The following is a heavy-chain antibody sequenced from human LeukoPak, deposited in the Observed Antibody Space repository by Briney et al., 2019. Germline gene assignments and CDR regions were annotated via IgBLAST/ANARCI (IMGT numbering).Heavy chain of an antibody. V-gene: IGHV4-34*01. J-gene: IGHJ5*02. CDR2: INHSGST. D-gene: IGHD6-19*01. CDR1: GGSFSGYY. Sequence: KPSETLSLTCAVYGGSFSGYYWSWIRQPPGKGLEWIGEINHSGSTNYNPSLKSRVTISVDTSKNQFSLKLSSVTAADTAVYYCASLIAVAGTGWFDPWGQGTLVTVSS. CDR3: ASLIAVAGTGWFDP.